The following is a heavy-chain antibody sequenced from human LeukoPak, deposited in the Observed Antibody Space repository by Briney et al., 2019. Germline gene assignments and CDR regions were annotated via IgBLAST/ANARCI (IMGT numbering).Heavy chain of an antibody. CDR3: AREKQSGHTPFDY. CDR2: ISGSSTTI. CDR1: GFTFSYYS. D-gene: IGHD2-15*01. V-gene: IGHV3-48*02. J-gene: IGHJ4*02. Sequence: PGGSLRLSCAASGFTFSYYSMNWVRQAPGKGLEWVSYISGSSTTIYYADSVQGRLTISRDNAKNSLYLQMNSLRDEDTAVYYSAREKQSGHTPFDYWGQGSLVTVSS.